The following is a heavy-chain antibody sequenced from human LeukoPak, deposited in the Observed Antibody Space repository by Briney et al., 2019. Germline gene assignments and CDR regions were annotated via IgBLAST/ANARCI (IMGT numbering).Heavy chain of an antibody. D-gene: IGHD3-22*01. CDR3: ARPPYYYDSSGYYVFDY. J-gene: IGHJ4*02. V-gene: IGHV4-39*01. Sequence: PSETLSLTCTVSGGSISSSSYYWGWIRQPPGKGLEWIGSIYYSGSTYYNPSLKSRVTISVDTSKNQFSLKLSSVTAADTAVYYCARPPYYYDSSGYYVFDYWGQGTLVTVSS. CDR2: IYYSGST. CDR1: GGSISSSSYY.